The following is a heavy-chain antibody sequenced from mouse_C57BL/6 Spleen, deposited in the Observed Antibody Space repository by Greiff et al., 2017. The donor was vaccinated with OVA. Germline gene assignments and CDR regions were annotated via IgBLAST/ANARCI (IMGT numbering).Heavy chain of an antibody. Sequence: EVQGVESGGGLVKPGGSLKLSCAASGFTFSDYGMHWVRQAPEKGLEWVAYISSGSSTIYYADTVKGRFTISRDNAKNTLFLQMTSLRSEDTAMYYCAREGDYDRGYYFDYWGQGTTLTVSS. CDR2: ISSGSSTI. CDR1: GFTFSDYG. J-gene: IGHJ2*01. D-gene: IGHD2-4*01. CDR3: AREGDYDRGYYFDY. V-gene: IGHV5-17*01.